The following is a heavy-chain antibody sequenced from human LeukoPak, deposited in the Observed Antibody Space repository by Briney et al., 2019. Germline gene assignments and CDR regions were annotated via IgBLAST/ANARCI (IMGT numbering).Heavy chain of an antibody. V-gene: IGHV3-30-3*01. CDR1: GFTFNSYA. Sequence: GGSLRLSCAASGFTFNSYAMHWVRQAPGKGLEWVAVISHDGSYKYYAASVEGRFTISRDNSENTLYLQMKGLRAEDTAVYYCARDIRTSGWCGPDYWGLGTLVTVSS. D-gene: IGHD6-13*01. CDR3: ARDIRTSGWCGPDY. J-gene: IGHJ4*02. CDR2: ISHDGSYK.